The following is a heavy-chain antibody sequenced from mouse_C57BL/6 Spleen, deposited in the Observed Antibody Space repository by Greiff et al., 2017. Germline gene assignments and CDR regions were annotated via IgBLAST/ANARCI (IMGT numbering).Heavy chain of an antibody. V-gene: IGHV1-39*01. CDR3: ARTIYYYGSSYVGWYFDV. D-gene: IGHD1-1*01. J-gene: IGHJ1*03. Sequence: VQLQQSGPELVKPGASVKISCKASGYSFTDYNMNWVKQSNGKSLEWIGVITPNYGTTSYNQKFKGKATLTVDQSSSTAYMQLNSLTSEDSAVYYCARTIYYYGSSYVGWYFDVWGTGTTVTVSS. CDR2: ITPNYGTT. CDR1: GYSFTDYN.